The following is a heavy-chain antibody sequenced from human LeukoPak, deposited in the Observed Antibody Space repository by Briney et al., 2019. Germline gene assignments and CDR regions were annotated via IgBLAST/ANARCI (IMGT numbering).Heavy chain of an antibody. Sequence: PSETLSLTCTVSGGSISSYCWSWIRQPAGKGLEWIGRIYTSGSTNYNPSLKSRVTMSVDTSKNQFSLKLSSVTAADTAVYYCARSGIAAAGSNWFDPWGQGTLVTVSS. CDR3: ARSGIAAAGSNWFDP. CDR2: IYTSGST. D-gene: IGHD6-13*01. CDR1: GGSISSYC. V-gene: IGHV4-4*07. J-gene: IGHJ5*02.